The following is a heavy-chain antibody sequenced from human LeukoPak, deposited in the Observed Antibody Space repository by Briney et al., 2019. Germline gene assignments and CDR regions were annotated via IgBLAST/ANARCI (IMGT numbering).Heavy chain of an antibody. Sequence: ASVKVSCKASGYTFTEYYMHWVRQAPGQGLEWMGWINPNSGGANYAQNLQGRVTMTTDTSTSTAYMELRSLRSDDTAVYYCARGIIGYYFDYWGQGTLVTVSS. D-gene: IGHD2-15*01. CDR2: INPNSGGA. CDR1: GYTFTEYY. CDR3: ARGIIGYYFDY. J-gene: IGHJ4*02. V-gene: IGHV1-2*02.